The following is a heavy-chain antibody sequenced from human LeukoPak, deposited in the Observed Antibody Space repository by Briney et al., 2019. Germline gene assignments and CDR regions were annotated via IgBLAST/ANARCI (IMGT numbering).Heavy chain of an antibody. CDR2: INAGNGNT. CDR3: ARLDYYDSSGYYPFDY. V-gene: IGHV1-3*01. Sequence: ASVKVSCKASGGTFSSYAISWVRQAPGQRLEWMGWINAGNGNTKYSQKFQGRVTITRDTSASTAYMELSSLRSEDTAVYYCARLDYYDSSGYYPFDYWGQGTLVTVSS. D-gene: IGHD3-22*01. CDR1: GGTFSSYA. J-gene: IGHJ4*02.